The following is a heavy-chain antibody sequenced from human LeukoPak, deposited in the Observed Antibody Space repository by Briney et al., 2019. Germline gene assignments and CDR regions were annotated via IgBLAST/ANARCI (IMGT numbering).Heavy chain of an antibody. CDR2: IRNKANSYTT. CDR3: ARVVFAA. D-gene: IGHD2-15*01. J-gene: IGHJ4*02. CDR1: GFTFSDHY. Sequence: PGGSLRLSCAASGFTFSDHYMDWVRQAPGKGLEWVGRIRNKANSYTTEYAASVKGRFTISRDDSKNSLYLQMNSLKTEDTAVYYCARVVFAAWGQGTLVTVSS. V-gene: IGHV3-72*01.